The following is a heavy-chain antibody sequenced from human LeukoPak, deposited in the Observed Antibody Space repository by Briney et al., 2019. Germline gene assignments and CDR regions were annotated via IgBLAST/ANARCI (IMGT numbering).Heavy chain of an antibody. J-gene: IGHJ4*02. D-gene: IGHD3-22*01. Sequence: PGGSLRLSCAASGFTFSSCAMHWVRQAPGKGLEWVAVISYDGSNKYYADSVKGRFTISRDNSKNTLYLQMNSLRAEDTAVYYCASDGDDSSMDYWGQGTLVTVSS. V-gene: IGHV3-30-3*01. CDR2: ISYDGSNK. CDR1: GFTFSSCA. CDR3: ASDGDDSSMDY.